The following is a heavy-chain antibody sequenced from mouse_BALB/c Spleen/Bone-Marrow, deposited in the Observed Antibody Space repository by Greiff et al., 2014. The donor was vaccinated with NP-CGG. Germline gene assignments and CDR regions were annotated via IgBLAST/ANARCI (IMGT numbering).Heavy chain of an antibody. V-gene: IGHV1-5*01. J-gene: IGHJ4*01. D-gene: IGHD2-14*01. CDR2: IYPGNSDT. Sequence: VQLQQSGPVLARPGASVTMSCKASGYTFTSYWMHWVKQRPGKGLEWIGAIYPGNSDTSYNQKFKGKAKLTAVTSASTAYMEHSSLTNEDAAVYYCTPTVRQPLYAMDYWGQGTSVTVSS. CDR1: GYTFTSYW. CDR3: TPTVRQPLYAMDY.